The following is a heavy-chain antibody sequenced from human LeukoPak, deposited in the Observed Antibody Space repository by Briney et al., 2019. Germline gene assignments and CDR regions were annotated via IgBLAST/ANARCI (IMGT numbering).Heavy chain of an antibody. CDR2: ISSSSSYI. D-gene: IGHD3-3*01. CDR1: GFTFSSYS. CDR3: ARGRWSGHTVGYYFDY. J-gene: IGHJ4*02. Sequence: PGGSLRLSCAASGFTFSSYSMNWVRQAPGKGLEWVSSISSSSSYIYYADSVKGRFTISRDNAKNSLYLQMNSLRAEDMAVYYCARGRWSGHTVGYYFDYWGQGTLVTVSS. V-gene: IGHV3-21*01.